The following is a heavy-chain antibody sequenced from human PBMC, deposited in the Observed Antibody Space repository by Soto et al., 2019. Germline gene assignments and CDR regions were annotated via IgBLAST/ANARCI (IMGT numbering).Heavy chain of an antibody. CDR3: ARDLRYWSGGTCYLYYYGMDV. D-gene: IGHD2-15*01. Sequence: EVQLAESGGGLIQPGTSLRLSCAASGFTFSNFWMHWVRQAPGKGLVWVARINSDGSSTSYADSVKGRFTISRDNAKNTLYVQMNSLRAEDTAVYYCARDLRYWSGGTCYLYYYGMDVWGPGTTVTVSS. J-gene: IGHJ6*02. CDR1: GFTFSNFW. CDR2: INSDGSST. V-gene: IGHV3-74*01.